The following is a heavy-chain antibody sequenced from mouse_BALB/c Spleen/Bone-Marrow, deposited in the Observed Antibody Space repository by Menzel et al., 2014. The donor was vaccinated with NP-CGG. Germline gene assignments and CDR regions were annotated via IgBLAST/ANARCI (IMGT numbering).Heavy chain of an antibody. CDR1: GYTFTSYW. V-gene: IGHV1-7*01. CDR2: INPSTGYT. J-gene: IGHJ4*01. Sequence: VQLQQSGAELAKPGASVKMSCKASGYTFTSYWMHWVKQRPGQGLEWIGYINPSTGYTEYNQKFKDKATLTADKSSSTAYIQLSSLTSEDSAVYYCASPYGNYDAMDYWGQGTSVTVSS. D-gene: IGHD2-1*01. CDR3: ASPYGNYDAMDY.